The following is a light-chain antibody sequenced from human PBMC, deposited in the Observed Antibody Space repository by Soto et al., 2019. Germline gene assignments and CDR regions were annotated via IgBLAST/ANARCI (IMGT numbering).Light chain of an antibody. J-gene: IGKJ1*01. CDR2: AAS. Sequence: DLQLTQSPSFLSASVGDRVTITCRASQGISSYLAWYQQKPGKAPKLLIYAASTLQSGVPSRFSASGSGTDLTLTISSLQPEDFETYYCLQTHSTPWTFGQGTKVDIK. V-gene: IGKV1-9*01. CDR3: LQTHSTPWT. CDR1: QGISSY.